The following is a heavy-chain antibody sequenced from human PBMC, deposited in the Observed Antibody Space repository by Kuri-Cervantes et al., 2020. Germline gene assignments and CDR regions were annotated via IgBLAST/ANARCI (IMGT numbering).Heavy chain of an antibody. Sequence: GESLKISCAASGFAFSDYGMHWVRQAPGKGLEWVALISFDGSKKYYADSVKGRFTISRDDSKNTLYLQMNSLRAEDTAVYYCAKDGFIIAGAPSGRGQGTLVTVSS. CDR1: GFAFSDYG. J-gene: IGHJ4*02. CDR3: AKDGFIIAGAPSG. CDR2: ISFDGSKK. V-gene: IGHV3-30*18. D-gene: IGHD6-13*01.